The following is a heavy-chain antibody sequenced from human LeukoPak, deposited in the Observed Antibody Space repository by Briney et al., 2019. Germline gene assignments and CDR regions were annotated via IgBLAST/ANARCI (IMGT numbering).Heavy chain of an antibody. CDR1: GGSFSGYN. Sequence: KPSETLSLTCAVYGGSFSGYNWSWIRQPPGKGLEWIGEINHSGSTNYNPSLKSRVTISVDTSKNQFSLKLSSVTAADTAVYYCARGLNYWGQGTLVTVSS. CDR3: ARGLNY. V-gene: IGHV4-34*01. CDR2: INHSGST. J-gene: IGHJ4*02.